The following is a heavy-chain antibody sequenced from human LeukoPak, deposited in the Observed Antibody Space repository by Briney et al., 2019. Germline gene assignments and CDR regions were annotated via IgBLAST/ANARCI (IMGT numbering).Heavy chain of an antibody. J-gene: IGHJ5*02. Sequence: SETLSLTCTVSGDSISSGYYWGWIRQPPGKGLEWIGTIYQSGSTYYNPSLKSRLTISVDTSKNQFSLKLTSVTAADTAVYYCARGLMWLRLFGNWFDPWGQGTLVTVSS. V-gene: IGHV4-38-2*02. CDR3: ARGLMWLRLFGNWFDP. CDR2: IYQSGST. D-gene: IGHD5-12*01. CDR1: GDSISSGYY.